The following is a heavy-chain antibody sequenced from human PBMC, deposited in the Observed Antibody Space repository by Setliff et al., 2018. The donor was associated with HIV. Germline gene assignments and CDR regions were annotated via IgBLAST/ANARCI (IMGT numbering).Heavy chain of an antibody. CDR1: GGSNSSGDYY. V-gene: IGHV4-30-4*08. CDR3: VRLGSGWSVGWFDP. D-gene: IGHD6-13*01. J-gene: IGHJ5*02. CDR2: IYDSEST. Sequence: TLSLTCTVSGGSNSSGDYYWSWIRQPPGKGLEWIGNIYDSESTYYNPSLKSRVTISPDTSKNQFSLKLTSVTAADTAVYYCVRLGSGWSVGWFDPWGQGTLVTVSS.